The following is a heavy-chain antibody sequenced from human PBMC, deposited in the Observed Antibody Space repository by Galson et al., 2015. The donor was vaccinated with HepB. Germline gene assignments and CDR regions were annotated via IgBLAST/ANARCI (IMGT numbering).Heavy chain of an antibody. V-gene: IGHV3-21*01. D-gene: IGHD1-26*01. CDR3: ARDFLVGATPGGWY. J-gene: IGHJ4*02. Sequence: SLRLSCAASGSTFSSYSMNWVRQAPGKGLEWVSSISSSSSYIYYADSVKGRFTISRDNAKNSLYLQMNSLRAEDTAVYYCARDFLVGATPGGWYWGQGTLVTVSS. CDR1: GSTFSSYS. CDR2: ISSSSSYI.